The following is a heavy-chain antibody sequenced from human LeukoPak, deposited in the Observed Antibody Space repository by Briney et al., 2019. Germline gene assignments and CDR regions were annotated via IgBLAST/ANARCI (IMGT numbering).Heavy chain of an antibody. CDR1: GGSISNYY. D-gene: IGHD2-21*02. CDR2: VYHSGNT. V-gene: IGHV4-59*01. Sequence: PSETLSLTCTVSGGSISNYYWNWIRQPPGKRLEWIGSVYHSGNTNYNPSLGSRVTMSVDTSKNQFSLKLNSVTATDTAVYYCARRISGDCGNWLDPWGQGTPVTVSS. J-gene: IGHJ5*02. CDR3: ARRISGDCGNWLDP.